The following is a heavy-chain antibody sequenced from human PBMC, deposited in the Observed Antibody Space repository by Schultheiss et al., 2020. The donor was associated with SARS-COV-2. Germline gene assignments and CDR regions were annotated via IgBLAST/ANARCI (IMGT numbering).Heavy chain of an antibody. D-gene: IGHD6-13*01. Sequence: GESLKISCAASGFSFGDSYMNWIRQAPGKGLEWVSYISSSGSTIYYADSVKGRFTISRDNAKNSLYLQMNSLRAEDTAVYYCARDRARYSSSWYSVYYYYGMDVWGQGTTVTVSS. CDR1: GFSFGDSY. CDR3: ARDRARYSSSWYSVYYYYGMDV. CDR2: ISSSGSTI. J-gene: IGHJ6*02. V-gene: IGHV3-11*04.